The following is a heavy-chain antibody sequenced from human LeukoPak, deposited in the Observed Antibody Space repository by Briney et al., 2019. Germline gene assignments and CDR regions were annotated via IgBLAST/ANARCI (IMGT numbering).Heavy chain of an antibody. V-gene: IGHV3-30*04. Sequence: GRSLRLSCAASGFTFSNNAMHWVRQAPGKGLEWVAVITHDGNHKYNADSVKGRFTISRDNSKNTVYQQMNSLRAEDTAVYYCARDENDDYLGGLDYWGQGALVTVSS. CDR2: ITHDGNHK. D-gene: IGHD3-16*01. CDR3: ARDENDDYLGGLDY. CDR1: GFTFSNNA. J-gene: IGHJ4*02.